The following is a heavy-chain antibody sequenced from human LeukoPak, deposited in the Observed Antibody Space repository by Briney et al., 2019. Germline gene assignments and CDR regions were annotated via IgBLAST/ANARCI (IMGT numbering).Heavy chain of an antibody. Sequence: GGSVKVSCKASGYTFTSYDMNWVRQATGQGLEWMGWMNPNSGNTGYAQKLQGRVTMTRNTSISTAYMELNSLTSEDTAVYYCARVLATDDGLYNWFDPWGQGTLVTVSS. CDR3: ARVLATDDGLYNWFDP. CDR1: GYTFTSYD. J-gene: IGHJ5*02. D-gene: IGHD6-13*01. V-gene: IGHV1-8*01. CDR2: MNPNSGNT.